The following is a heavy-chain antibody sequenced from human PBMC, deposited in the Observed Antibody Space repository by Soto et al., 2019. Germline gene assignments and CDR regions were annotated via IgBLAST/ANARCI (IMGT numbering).Heavy chain of an antibody. CDR1: GFTFSSYA. CDR2: ISYDGSNK. Sequence: QVQLVESGGGVVQPGRSLRLSCAASGFTFSSYAMHWVRQAPGKGLAWVAVISYDGSNKYYADSVKGRFTISRDNSKNTLYLQMNSLRAEDTAGDYCARDLGNDFWSGYQLDVWGQGTTVTVSS. J-gene: IGHJ6*02. V-gene: IGHV3-30-3*01. CDR3: ARDLGNDFWSGYQLDV. D-gene: IGHD3-3*01.